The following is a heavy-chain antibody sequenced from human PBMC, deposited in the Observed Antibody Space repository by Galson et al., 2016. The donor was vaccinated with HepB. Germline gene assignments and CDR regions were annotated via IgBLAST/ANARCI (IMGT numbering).Heavy chain of an antibody. CDR1: GFSFADYG. V-gene: IGHV3-23*01. CDR2: IIENGGDT. D-gene: IGHD2-15*01. Sequence: SLRLSCAASGFSFADYGVSWFRQAPGKGLEWVSGIIENGGDTYYAGSVKGRFTISRDNSKNTLYLQMNSLRAEDTAVYYCAKDYRYGDSCCHFEYWGQGTLLTVAS. CDR3: AKDYRYGDSCCHFEY. J-gene: IGHJ4*02.